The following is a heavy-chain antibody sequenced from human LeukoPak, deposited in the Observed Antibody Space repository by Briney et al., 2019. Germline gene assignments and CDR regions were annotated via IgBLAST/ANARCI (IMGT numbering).Heavy chain of an antibody. CDR3: ARGRYYYDSSGYHSNWFDP. CDR1: GGSISSYY. J-gene: IGHJ5*02. CDR2: IYYSGST. Sequence: SETLSPTCTVSGGSISSYYWSWIRQPPGKGLEWIGYIYYSGSTNYNPSLKSRVTISVDTSKNQFSLKLSSVTAADTAMYYCARGRYYYDSSGYHSNWFDPWGQGTLVTVSS. V-gene: IGHV4-59*01. D-gene: IGHD3-22*01.